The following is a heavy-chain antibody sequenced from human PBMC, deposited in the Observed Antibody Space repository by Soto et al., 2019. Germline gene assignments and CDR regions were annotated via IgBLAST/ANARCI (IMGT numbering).Heavy chain of an antibody. V-gene: IGHV3-23*01. CDR3: AKDFLYTQFRKSKFDP. J-gene: IGHJ5*02. D-gene: IGHD4-4*01. CDR1: GFTFSSYA. CDR2: ISGSGGST. Sequence: GGSLRLSCAASGFTFSSYAMSWVRQAPGKGLEWVSAISGSGGSTYYADSVKGRFTISRDNSKNTLYLQMNSLRAEDTAVYYCAKDFLYTQFRKSKFDPRGQAALLPVSS.